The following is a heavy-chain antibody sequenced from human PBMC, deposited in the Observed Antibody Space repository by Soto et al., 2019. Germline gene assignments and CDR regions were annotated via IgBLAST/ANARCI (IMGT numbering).Heavy chain of an antibody. V-gene: IGHV4-31*03. CDR1: GCSISSGGYY. D-gene: IGHD6-13*01. CDR3: ARAKKGIAAAENWFDP. CDR2: IYYSGST. Sequence: QVQLQESGPGLVKPSQTLSLTCTVSGCSISSGGYYWSWIRQHPGKGLEWIGYIYYSGSTYYNPSLKSRVTISVDTSKNHFSLKLSSVTAADTAVYYCARAKKGIAAAENWFDPGGQGTLVTVSS. J-gene: IGHJ5*02.